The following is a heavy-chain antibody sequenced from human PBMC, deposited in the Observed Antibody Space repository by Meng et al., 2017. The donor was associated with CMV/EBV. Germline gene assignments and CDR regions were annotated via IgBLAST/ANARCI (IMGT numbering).Heavy chain of an antibody. V-gene: IGHV6-1*01. CDR1: GDSVASNSAA. Sequence: HVHLQRSGPGLVKPSQTLSLTCAISGDSVASNSAAWSWIRQSPSRGLEWLGRTYYRSKWYNDYAVSVKSRITINPDTSKNQFSLQLNSVTPEDTAVYYCARDKGMVELGSWFDPWGQGTLVTVSS. D-gene: IGHD2-15*01. CDR2: TYYRSKWYN. J-gene: IGHJ5*02. CDR3: ARDKGMVELGSWFDP.